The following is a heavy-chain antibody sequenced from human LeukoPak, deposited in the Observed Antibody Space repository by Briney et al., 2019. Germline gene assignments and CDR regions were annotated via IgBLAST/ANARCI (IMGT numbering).Heavy chain of an antibody. CDR3: ARGLRFGGYSYGDWFDP. Sequence: SSETLSLTCAVYGGSFSGYYWSWIRQPPGKGLEWIGEINHSGSTNYNPSLKSRATISVDTSKNQFSLKLSSVTAADTAVYYCARGLRFGGYSYGDWFDPWGQGTLVTVSS. CDR1: GGSFSGYY. J-gene: IGHJ5*02. D-gene: IGHD5-18*01. CDR2: INHSGST. V-gene: IGHV4-34*01.